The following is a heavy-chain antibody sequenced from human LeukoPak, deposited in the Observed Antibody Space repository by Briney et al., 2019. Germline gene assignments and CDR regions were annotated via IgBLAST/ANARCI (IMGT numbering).Heavy chain of an antibody. J-gene: IGHJ5*02. Sequence: PGGSLRLSCAASGFTFSSYSMNWVRQAPGKGLEWVSSISSSSSYIYYADSVKGRFTISRDNSKNTLYLQMNSLRAEDTAVYYCARDLKASIAARSELDPWGQGTLVTVSS. CDR1: GFTFSSYS. D-gene: IGHD6-6*01. CDR2: ISSSSSYI. CDR3: ARDLKASIAARSELDP. V-gene: IGHV3-21*01.